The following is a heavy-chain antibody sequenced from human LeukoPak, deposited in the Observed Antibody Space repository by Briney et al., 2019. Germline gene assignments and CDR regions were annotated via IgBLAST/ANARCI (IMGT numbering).Heavy chain of an antibody. V-gene: IGHV3-9*01. J-gene: IGHJ3*02. Sequence: GGSLRLSCAASGFTFDDYAMHWVRQAPGKGLEWVSGISWNSGSIGHADSVKGRFTISRDNAKNSLYLQMNSLRAEDTALYYCAKIVEMATRVGAFDIWGQGTMVTVSS. CDR3: AKIVEMATRVGAFDI. CDR2: ISWNSGSI. CDR1: GFTFDDYA. D-gene: IGHD5-24*01.